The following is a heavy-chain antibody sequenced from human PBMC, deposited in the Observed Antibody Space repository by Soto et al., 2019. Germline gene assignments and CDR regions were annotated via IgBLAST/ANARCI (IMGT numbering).Heavy chain of an antibody. J-gene: IGHJ4*02. V-gene: IGHV3-23*01. Sequence: EVQLLESGGGLVQPGRSLRLSCAASGFTFSNYAMSWVRQAPGQGLDWVSAISGSGGTTYYADSVKGRFTISRDNSKNTLFLQMNSLRAEDAAVYYCAKFFVETWSNSGWPWSFYYWGQGTLVTVSS. CDR1: GFTFSNYA. CDR2: ISGSGGTT. D-gene: IGHD6-25*01. CDR3: AKFFVETWSNSGWPWSFYY.